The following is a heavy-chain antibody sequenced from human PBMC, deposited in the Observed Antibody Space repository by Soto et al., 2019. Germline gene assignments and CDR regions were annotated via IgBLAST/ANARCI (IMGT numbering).Heavy chain of an antibody. CDR2: IWYDGSNR. D-gene: IGHD3-10*01. CDR3: AKDLSYYASGIYPPGMDV. Sequence: QVQLVESGGGVVQPGRSLRLSCAASGFTFSDYGMHWVRQAPGKGLEWVAVIWYDGSNRYYADSVNGRFTISRDNSKNTVYLQMNSLRAEDTAVYYCAKDLSYYASGIYPPGMDVWGQGTTVIVSS. CDR1: GFTFSDYG. J-gene: IGHJ6*02. V-gene: IGHV3-33*06.